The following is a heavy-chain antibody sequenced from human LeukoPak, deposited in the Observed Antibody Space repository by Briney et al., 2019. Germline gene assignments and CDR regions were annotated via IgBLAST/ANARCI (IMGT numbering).Heavy chain of an antibody. V-gene: IGHV3-23*01. Sequence: GGSLRLSCAASRFTFRSYAMSWVRQAPGKGLEWVSTTSGSGESTYYADSVKGRFTISRDNSKNTLYLQMNSLRAEDTAVYYCTSRDSSSDYWGQGTRVTVSS. CDR1: RFTFRSYA. CDR3: TSRDSSSDY. CDR2: TSGSGEST. D-gene: IGHD6-13*01. J-gene: IGHJ4*02.